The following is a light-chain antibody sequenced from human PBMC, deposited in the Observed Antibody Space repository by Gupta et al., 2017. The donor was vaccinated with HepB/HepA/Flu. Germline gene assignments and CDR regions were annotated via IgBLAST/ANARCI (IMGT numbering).Light chain of an antibody. CDR3: QKDNSAPRT. CDR1: RTIANY. Sequence: DIQVTQSPSSLSASVGDRVTITCRTSRTIANYLAWYQQEPGKAPKLLIYAASTLQSGVPSRFSGSGSGTEFTLTISSLQPEDVATYYCQKDNSAPRTFGQGTKVAIK. J-gene: IGKJ1*01. V-gene: IGKV1-27*01. CDR2: AAS.